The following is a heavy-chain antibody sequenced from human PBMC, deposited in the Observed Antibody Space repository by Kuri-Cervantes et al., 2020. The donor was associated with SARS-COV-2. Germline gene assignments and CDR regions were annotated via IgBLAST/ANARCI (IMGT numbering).Heavy chain of an antibody. V-gene: IGHV3-7*01. CDR2: IKQDGSEK. D-gene: IGHD3-22*01. CDR3: ARDRGTSGYLSFDY. Sequence: GESLKISCAASGFTFNDYCMGWIRQAPGKGLEWVANIKQDGSEKYYVDSVKGRFTISRDNAKNSLYLQMNSLRAEDTAVYYCARDRGTSGYLSFDYWGQGTLVTVSS. J-gene: IGHJ4*02. CDR1: GFTFNDYC.